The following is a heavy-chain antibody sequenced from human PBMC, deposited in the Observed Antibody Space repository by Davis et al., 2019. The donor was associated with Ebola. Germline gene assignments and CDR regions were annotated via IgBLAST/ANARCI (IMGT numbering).Heavy chain of an antibody. D-gene: IGHD6-19*01. V-gene: IGHV3-23*01. J-gene: IGHJ4*02. CDR3: VRVRFSSGWYFDY. Sequence: GESLKISCAASGFTFSTYAMGWVRQAPGKGLEWVSDISSGGGAPYYADSVKGRFTISRDNAKNSLYLQMNSLRDEDTAVYYCVRVRFSSGWYFDYWGQGTLVTVSS. CDR2: ISSGGGAP. CDR1: GFTFSTYA.